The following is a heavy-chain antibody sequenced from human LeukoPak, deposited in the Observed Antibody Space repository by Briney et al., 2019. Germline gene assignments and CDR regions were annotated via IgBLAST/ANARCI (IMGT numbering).Heavy chain of an antibody. D-gene: IGHD6-19*01. V-gene: IGHV1-2*02. J-gene: IGHJ3*02. CDR3: ARDIYSSGAFDI. CDR1: GYTFTGYY. CDR2: INPNSGGT. Sequence: ASVKVSCKTSGYTFTGYYMHWVRQAPGQGLEWMGWINPNSGGTNYAQKFQGRVTMTRDTSISTVYMELSRLTSDDTAVYYCARDIYSSGAFDIWGQGTMVTVSS.